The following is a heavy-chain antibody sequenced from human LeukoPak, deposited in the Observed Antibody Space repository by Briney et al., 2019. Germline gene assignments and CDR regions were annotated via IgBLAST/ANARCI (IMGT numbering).Heavy chain of an antibody. V-gene: IGHV3-30*19. CDR3: ARDFPGETYYYDSRGYYPLGY. J-gene: IGHJ4*02. CDR2: ISYDGSNK. CDR1: GFTFSTYG. D-gene: IGHD3-22*01. Sequence: PGESLRLSCAASGFTFSTYGIHWVRQAPGKGLEWVAVISYDGSNKYYADSVKGRFTISSDNSKNTLYLQMKSLRAEDPAVYYCARDFPGETYYYDSRGYYPLGYWGQGTMVTVSS.